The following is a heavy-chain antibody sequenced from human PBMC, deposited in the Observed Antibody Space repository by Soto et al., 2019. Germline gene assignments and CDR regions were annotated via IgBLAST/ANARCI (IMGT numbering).Heavy chain of an antibody. CDR3: AKSQYYGSGSYAPNWFDP. D-gene: IGHD3-10*01. Sequence: LRLSCAASGFTFSSYGMHWVRQAPGKGLEWVAVISYDGSNKYYADSVKGRFTISRDNSKNTLYLQMNSLRAEDTAVYYCAKSQYYGSGSYAPNWFDPWGQGTLVTVSS. CDR1: GFTFSSYG. V-gene: IGHV3-30*18. CDR2: ISYDGSNK. J-gene: IGHJ5*02.